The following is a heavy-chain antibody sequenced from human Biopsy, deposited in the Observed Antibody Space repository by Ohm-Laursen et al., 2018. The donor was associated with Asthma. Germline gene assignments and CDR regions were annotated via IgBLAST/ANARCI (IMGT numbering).Heavy chain of an antibody. CDR1: GGSISSFY. CDR3: VRAVRNEQWLAPFDY. D-gene: IGHD6-19*01. V-gene: IGHV4-59*01. CDR2: VYWTGST. Sequence: TLSLTCRVYGGSISSFYWSWIRQSPEKGLEWMGYVYWTGSTNYNPSLKSRVTMSVDTSKNRMFLELISVTAADTAIYYCVRAVRNEQWLAPFDYWGQGKPVTVSS. J-gene: IGHJ4*02.